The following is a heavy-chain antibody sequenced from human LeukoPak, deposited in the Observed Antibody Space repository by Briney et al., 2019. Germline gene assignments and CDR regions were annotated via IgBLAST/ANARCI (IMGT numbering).Heavy chain of an antibody. V-gene: IGHV1-8*01. CDR2: MNPNSGNT. CDR3: AREGGDDYVISAWFDP. Sequence: ASVKVSCKASGYTFTSYDINWVRQATGQGVEWMGWMNPNSGNTGYAQKFQGRVTMTRNTSISTAYMELSSLRSEDTAVYYCAREGGDDYVISAWFDPWGQGTLVTVSS. J-gene: IGHJ5*02. CDR1: GYTFTSYD. D-gene: IGHD4-17*01.